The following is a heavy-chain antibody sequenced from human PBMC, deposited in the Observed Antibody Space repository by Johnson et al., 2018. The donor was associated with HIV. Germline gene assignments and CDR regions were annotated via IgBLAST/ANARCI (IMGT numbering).Heavy chain of an antibody. CDR3: AKPLQLEEGAFDI. D-gene: IGHD6-6*01. V-gene: IGHV3-30*18. Sequence: QVQLVESGGGVVQPGRSLRLSCAASGFTFSSYGMHWVRQAPGKGLEWVAVISYAGSNKYYADSVKGRFTISRDNSKNTLYLQMNSLRAEDTAVYYCAKPLQLEEGAFDIWGQGTMVTVSS. CDR1: GFTFSSYG. CDR2: ISYAGSNK. J-gene: IGHJ3*02.